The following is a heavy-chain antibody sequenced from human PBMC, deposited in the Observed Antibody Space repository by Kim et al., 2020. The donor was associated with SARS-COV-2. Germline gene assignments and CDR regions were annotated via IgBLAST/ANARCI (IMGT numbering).Heavy chain of an antibody. CDR3: ARLFRPSPCGFFDY. CDR1: GGPISSDY. V-gene: IGHV4-59*08. Sequence: SETLSLTCDVSGGPISSDYWGWIRKPPGKGLEWITYMSASASTQYNPSLRSRVTISVDTSRRQFSLKLTSVSAADTAVYYCARLFRPSPCGFFDYWGQGILLTVSP. CDR2: MSASAST. J-gene: IGHJ4*02. D-gene: IGHD2-21*01.